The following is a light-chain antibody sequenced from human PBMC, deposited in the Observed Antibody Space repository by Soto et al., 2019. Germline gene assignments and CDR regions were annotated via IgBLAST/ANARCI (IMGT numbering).Light chain of an antibody. CDR2: EVS. CDR1: QSLVYSDGNTY. CDR3: MQGTHAPLT. J-gene: IGKJ4*01. V-gene: IGKV2-30*01. Sequence: DVVMTQSPLSLPVTLGQPASISCRSSQSLVYSDGNTYFSWFQQRPGQSPRRLIYEVSKRAYGVPDRFSGSGSGTDFTLKISRVEAEDVGVYYCMQGTHAPLTFGGGTKVEIK.